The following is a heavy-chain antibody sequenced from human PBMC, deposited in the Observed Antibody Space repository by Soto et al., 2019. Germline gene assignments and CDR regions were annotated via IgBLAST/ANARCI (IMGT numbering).Heavy chain of an antibody. CDR2: MNPNSGNT. CDR1: GYTFTSCD. J-gene: IGHJ6*02. Sequence: ASLKVCCKSSGYTFTSCDINWVRQATGQGLEWMGWMNPNSGNTGYAQKFQGRVTMTRNTSISTAYMELSSLRSEDTAVYYCARGWVQLYYYYGMDVWGQGTTVTVSS. V-gene: IGHV1-8*01. CDR3: ARGWVQLYYYYGMDV. D-gene: IGHD5-18*01.